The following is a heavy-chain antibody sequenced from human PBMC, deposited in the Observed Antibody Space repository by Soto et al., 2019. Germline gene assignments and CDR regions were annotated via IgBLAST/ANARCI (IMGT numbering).Heavy chain of an antibody. J-gene: IGHJ2*01. Sequence: SVKVSCKASGGTFSSYAISWVRQAPGQGLEWMGGIIPIFGTANYAQKFQGRVTITADESTSTAYMELSSLRSEYTAVYYCARDQGTVVKGWYFDLWGRGTLVTVS. CDR1: GGTFSSYA. V-gene: IGHV1-69*13. CDR2: IIPIFGTA. D-gene: IGHD2-15*01. CDR3: ARDQGTVVKGWYFDL.